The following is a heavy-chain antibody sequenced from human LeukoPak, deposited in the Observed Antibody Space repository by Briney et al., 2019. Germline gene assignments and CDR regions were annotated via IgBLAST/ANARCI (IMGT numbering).Heavy chain of an antibody. Sequence: GGSLRLSCAASGFTFSSYWIHWVRQAPGKGLVWVSRINRDGSSTDYADSVKGRFTTSRDNAKNALYLQMNSPRVEDTAVYYCARVGSSSVYYYYYYMDVWGKGTTVTVSS. J-gene: IGHJ6*03. CDR2: INRDGSST. D-gene: IGHD6-13*01. V-gene: IGHV3-74*01. CDR3: ARVGSSSVYYYYYYMDV. CDR1: GFTFSSYW.